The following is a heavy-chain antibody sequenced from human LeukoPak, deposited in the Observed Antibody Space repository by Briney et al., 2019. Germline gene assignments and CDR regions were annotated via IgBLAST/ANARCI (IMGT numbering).Heavy chain of an antibody. V-gene: IGHV3-30*04. CDR1: GFTFSTYA. D-gene: IGHD5-18*01. J-gene: IGHJ3*02. Sequence: GGSLRLSCAASGFTFSTYAMHWVRQAPGKGLEWVAVISYDGSSKYYADSVKGRFTISRDNSKNTLYLQMNSLRAEDTAVYYCARARSSYGYGDAFDIWGQGPMVTVSS. CDR2: ISYDGSSK. CDR3: ARARSSYGYGDAFDI.